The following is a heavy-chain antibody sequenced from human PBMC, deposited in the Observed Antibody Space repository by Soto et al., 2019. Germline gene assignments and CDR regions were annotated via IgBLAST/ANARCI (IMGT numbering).Heavy chain of an antibody. CDR1: GGSISSSSYY. V-gene: IGHV4-39*01. J-gene: IGHJ4*02. D-gene: IGHD3-22*01. Sequence: KPSETLSLTCTVSGGSISSSSYYWGWIRQPPGKGLEWIGSIYYSGSTYYNPSLKSRVTISVDTSKNQFSLKLSSVTAADTAVYYCARHFDSSGYGFDYWGQGTLVTVSS. CDR2: IYYSGST. CDR3: ARHFDSSGYGFDY.